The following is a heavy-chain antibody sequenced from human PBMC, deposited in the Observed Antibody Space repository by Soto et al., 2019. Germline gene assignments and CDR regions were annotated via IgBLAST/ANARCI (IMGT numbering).Heavy chain of an antibody. D-gene: IGHD3-16*01. CDR2: IYFNGNT. CDR3: ASVTFGGVVLAH. V-gene: IGHV4-59*01. J-gene: IGHJ4*02. Sequence: PSETLSLTCTVSAASFSKYYWSWIRQPPGKGLEWIGYIYFNGNTNYNPLLKRRVTISIDTSKKQISLNLTSVTDADTAVYYCASVTFGGVVLAHWGQGTLVTVSS. CDR1: AASFSKYY.